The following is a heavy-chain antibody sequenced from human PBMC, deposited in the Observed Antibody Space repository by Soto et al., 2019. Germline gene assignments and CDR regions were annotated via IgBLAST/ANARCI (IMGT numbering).Heavy chain of an antibody. CDR3: AKAWRPFDY. J-gene: IGHJ4*02. D-gene: IGHD6-25*01. CDR1: GFTFSSYA. CDR2: ISGGGGGT. Sequence: GSLRLSCAASGFTFSSYAMSWVRQAPGQGLEWVSSISGGGGGTYYADSVKGRFTISRDNSKNTLYLQMNSLRAEDTAVYYCAKAWRPFDYWGQGTLVTVSS. V-gene: IGHV3-23*01.